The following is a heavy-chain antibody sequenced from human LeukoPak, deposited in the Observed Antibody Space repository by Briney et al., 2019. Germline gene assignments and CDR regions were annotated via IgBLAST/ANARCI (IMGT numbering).Heavy chain of an antibody. J-gene: IGHJ5*02. CDR3: LREGGVPPWT. V-gene: IGHV1-3*01. D-gene: IGHD1-1*01. CDR2: INAVNGNT. CDR1: GGTFSSYA. Sequence: EASVNVSCKASGGTFSSYAISWVRQAPGQRLEWMGWINAVNGNTEYSQRFQGRVTITRDTSASTAYMELSSLRSEDTAMYFCLREGGVPPWTWGQGTLVTVSS.